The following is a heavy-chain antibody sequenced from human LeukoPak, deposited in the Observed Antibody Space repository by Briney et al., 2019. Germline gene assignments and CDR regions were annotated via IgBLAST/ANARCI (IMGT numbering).Heavy chain of an antibody. J-gene: IGHJ3*01. Sequence: ASMKVSCKTSGYTFTNYYIHWFRQAPGQGLEWMGRINPNTGGAHYAQNFQGRVTMTRDTSTSTAYMDLRRLTSDDTAIYYCAITYSNNAFDVWGQGTVVTVTS. CDR2: INPNTGGA. D-gene: IGHD2-15*01. V-gene: IGHV1-2*06. CDR3: AITYSNNAFDV. CDR1: GYTFTNYY.